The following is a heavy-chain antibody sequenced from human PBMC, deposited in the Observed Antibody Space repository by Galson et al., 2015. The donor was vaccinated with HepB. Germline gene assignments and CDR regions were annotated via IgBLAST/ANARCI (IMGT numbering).Heavy chain of an antibody. CDR1: GFMFDDYA. CDR2: VSWNSGSV. V-gene: IGHV3-9*01. Sequence: SLRLSCAASGFMFDDYAMHWVRQSPGKGLEWVSGVSWNSGSVGYADSVRGRFTISRDKAKSSLYLQMNGLRAEDTALYYCAKGIIGIRENAFDVWGQGTMVTVSS. CDR3: AKGIIGIRENAFDV. J-gene: IGHJ3*01. D-gene: IGHD3-16*02.